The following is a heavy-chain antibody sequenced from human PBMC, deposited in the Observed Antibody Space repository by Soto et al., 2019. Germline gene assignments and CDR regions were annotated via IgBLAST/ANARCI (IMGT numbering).Heavy chain of an antibody. CDR2: IYHSGST. CDR1: GGSISSYY. D-gene: IGHD4-17*01. Sequence: PSETLSLTCTVSGGSISSYYWSWIRQPPGKGLEWIGYIYHSGSTNYNPSLKSRVTISGDTSKNQFSLKLSSVTAADTAVYYCAREAVDYGDGESYFEYWGQGTLVTVSS. CDR3: AREAVDYGDGESYFEY. V-gene: IGHV4-59*01. J-gene: IGHJ4*02.